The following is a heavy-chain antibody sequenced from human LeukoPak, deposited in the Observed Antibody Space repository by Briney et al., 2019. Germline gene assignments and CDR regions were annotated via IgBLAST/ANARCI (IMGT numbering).Heavy chain of an antibody. CDR2: ITYDGSNK. Sequence: GGSLRFSCAAPGFTFSSYGMHWVRQAPGKGLEWLALITYDGSNKNYADSVKGRFTISRDNSKNTLYLQMNSLRVEDTAVYYCAKDPGRNFFYYFEYWGQGTLVTVSS. J-gene: IGHJ4*02. D-gene: IGHD1-26*01. CDR3: AKDPGRNFFYYFEY. CDR1: GFTFSSYG. V-gene: IGHV3-30*18.